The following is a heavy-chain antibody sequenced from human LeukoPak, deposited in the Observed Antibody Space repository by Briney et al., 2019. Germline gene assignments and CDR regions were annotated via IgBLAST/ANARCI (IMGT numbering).Heavy chain of an antibody. J-gene: IGHJ6*03. V-gene: IGHV1-18*01. Sequence: ASVKVSCKASGYTFTSYGISWVRQAPGQGLEWMGWISAYNGNTNYAQKLQGRVTMTTDTPTSTAYMELRSLRSDDTAVYYCARVQSHHDYGDYDYYYYYYMDVWGKGTTVTVSS. CDR1: GYTFTSYG. D-gene: IGHD4-17*01. CDR3: ARVQSHHDYGDYDYYYYYYMDV. CDR2: ISAYNGNT.